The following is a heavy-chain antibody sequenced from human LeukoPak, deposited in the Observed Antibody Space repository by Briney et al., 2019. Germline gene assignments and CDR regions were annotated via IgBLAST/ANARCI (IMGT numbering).Heavy chain of an antibody. V-gene: IGHV4-34*01. Sequence: SETLSLTCAVYGGSFSGYYWSWIRQPPGKGLEWIGEINHGGSTNYNPSLKSRVTISVDTSKNQFSLKLSSVTAADTAVYYCAREVVPAATARYGMDVWGQGTTVTVSS. D-gene: IGHD2-2*01. CDR2: INHGGST. CDR3: AREVVPAATARYGMDV. J-gene: IGHJ6*02. CDR1: GGSFSGYY.